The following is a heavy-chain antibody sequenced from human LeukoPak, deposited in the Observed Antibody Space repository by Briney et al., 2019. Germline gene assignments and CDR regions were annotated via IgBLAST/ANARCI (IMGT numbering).Heavy chain of an antibody. CDR2: ISGSGGST. Sequence: GGSLRLSCAASGFTFSSYAMSWVRQAPGKGLEWVSAISGSGGSTYYADSVKGRFTISRDNSENTLYLQMNSLRAEDTAVYYCAKNKVYYYGSGSFFDYWGQGTLVTVSS. V-gene: IGHV3-23*01. D-gene: IGHD3-10*01. CDR3: AKNKVYYYGSGSFFDY. J-gene: IGHJ4*02. CDR1: GFTFSSYA.